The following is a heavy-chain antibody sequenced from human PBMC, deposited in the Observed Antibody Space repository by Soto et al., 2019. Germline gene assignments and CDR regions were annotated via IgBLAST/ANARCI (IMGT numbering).Heavy chain of an antibody. CDR2: ISSNGGST. V-gene: IGHV3-64*01. J-gene: IGHJ4*02. CDR1: RFAFSSYA. Sequence: GGSLRLSCAASRFAFSSYAMHWFRQAPGKGLEYVSAISSNGGSTYYANSVKGRFTISRDNSKNTLYLQMGSLRAEDMAVYYCARVAPWGDCSGGSCYSYYFDYWGQGT. D-gene: IGHD2-15*01. CDR3: ARVAPWGDCSGGSCYSYYFDY.